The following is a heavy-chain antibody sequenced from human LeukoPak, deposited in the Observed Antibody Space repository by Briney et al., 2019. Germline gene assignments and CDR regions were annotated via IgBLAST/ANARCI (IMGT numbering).Heavy chain of an antibody. Sequence: SSETLSLTCAVYGGSFSGYYWSWIRQPPGKGLEWIGEINHSGSTNYNPSLKSRVTISVDTSKNQFSLKLSSVTAADTAVYYCARHGWGSYYFDYRGQGTLVTVSS. J-gene: IGHJ4*02. D-gene: IGHD3-16*01. CDR2: INHSGST. CDR1: GGSFSGYY. CDR3: ARHGWGSYYFDY. V-gene: IGHV4-34*01.